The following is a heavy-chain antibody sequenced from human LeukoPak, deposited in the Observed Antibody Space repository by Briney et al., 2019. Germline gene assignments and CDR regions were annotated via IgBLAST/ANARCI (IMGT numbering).Heavy chain of an antibody. CDR3: ARVSGQLLIYYYYYMDV. V-gene: IGHV4-39*07. CDR1: GGSISSSSYY. CDR2: IYYSGST. Sequence: PSETLSLTCTVSGGSISSSSYYWGWIRQPPGKGLEWIGSIYYSGSTYYNPSLKSRVTISVDTSKNQFSLKLSSVTAADTAVYYCARVSGQLLIYYYYYMDVWGKGTTVTVSS. D-gene: IGHD3-10*01. J-gene: IGHJ6*03.